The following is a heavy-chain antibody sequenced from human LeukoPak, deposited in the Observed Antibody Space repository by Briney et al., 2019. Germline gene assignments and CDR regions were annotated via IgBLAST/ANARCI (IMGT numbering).Heavy chain of an antibody. J-gene: IGHJ4*02. CDR2: INHSGST. Sequence: SETLSLTCAVYGGSFSGYYWSWIRQPPGKGLGWIGEINHSGSTNYNPSLKSRVTISVDTSKNQFSLKLSSVTAADTAVYYCARAISQSGYFDYWGQGTLVTVSS. CDR3: ARAISQSGYFDY. D-gene: IGHD3-10*01. V-gene: IGHV4-34*01. CDR1: GGSFSGYY.